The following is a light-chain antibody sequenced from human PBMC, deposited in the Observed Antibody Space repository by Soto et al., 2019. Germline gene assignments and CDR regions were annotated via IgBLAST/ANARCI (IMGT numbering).Light chain of an antibody. J-gene: IGLJ1*01. CDR1: TSNIGAGYA. Sequence: QSVLTQPPSVSGAPGQMVTISCTGTTSNIGAGYAVHWYQQLPGTAPKLLIYGNSNRPSGVPDRFSGSKSGSSASLAITGLQAEDEADYYCQSYDSGLSGYVFGSGTKLTVL. V-gene: IGLV1-40*01. CDR2: GNS. CDR3: QSYDSGLSGYV.